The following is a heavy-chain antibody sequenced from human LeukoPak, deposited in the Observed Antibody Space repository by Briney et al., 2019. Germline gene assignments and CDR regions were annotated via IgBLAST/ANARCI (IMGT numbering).Heavy chain of an antibody. CDR1: GLTFSSYS. D-gene: IGHD5-12*01. CDR2: ISSSSSTI. J-gene: IGHJ4*02. V-gene: IGHV3-48*02. Sequence: PGGSLRLSCAASGLTFSSYSMNWVRQAPGKGLEWVSYISSSSSTIYHADSVKGRFTISRDNAKNSLYLQMTSLRDEDTAVYYCARDVGYDLGYWGQGTLVTVSS. CDR3: ARDVGYDLGY.